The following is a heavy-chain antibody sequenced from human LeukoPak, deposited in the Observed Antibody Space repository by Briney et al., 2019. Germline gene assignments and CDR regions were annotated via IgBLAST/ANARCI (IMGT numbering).Heavy chain of an antibody. CDR2: IWYDGSNK. D-gene: IGHD5-18*01. J-gene: IGHJ4*02. CDR3: AKENTALDY. CDR1: GFSFSNYG. V-gene: IGHV3-33*06. Sequence: PGGSLRLSCAASGFSFSNYGMHWVRQAPGKGLEWVAVIWYDGSNKYYADSVKGRFTISRDNSKNTLYLQMNSLRAEDTAVYYCAKENTALDYWGQGTLVTVSS.